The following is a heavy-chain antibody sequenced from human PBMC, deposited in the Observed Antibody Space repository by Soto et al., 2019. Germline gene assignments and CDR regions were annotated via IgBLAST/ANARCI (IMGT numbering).Heavy chain of an antibody. D-gene: IGHD1-26*01. Sequence: SEPLSLTCTVSGGSIMSYYWSCILQRPVKGLEWIGYIYYSGSTNYNPSLKSRVTISVDTSKNQLSLKLSSVTAADTAVYYCARGEWELPLYYYGMDVWGQGTTVTVSS. CDR3: ARGEWELPLYYYGMDV. V-gene: IGHV4-59*01. CDR1: GGSIMSYY. J-gene: IGHJ6*02. CDR2: IYYSGST.